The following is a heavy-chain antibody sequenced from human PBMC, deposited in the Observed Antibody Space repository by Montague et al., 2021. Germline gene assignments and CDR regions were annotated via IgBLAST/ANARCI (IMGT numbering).Heavy chain of an antibody. J-gene: IGHJ4*02. CDR3: ARAPFFGAVDY. V-gene: IGHV3-7*01. CDR1: GFIFNNSY. Sequence: SLRLSCAASGFIFNNSYMAWIRQAPGKGLEWVANMNPDGSGRYYVDSVRGRFTISRDNAKNSLFLQMSSLRVEDTAVYYCARAPFFGAVDYWGQGTLVTVSS. CDR2: MNPDGSGR. D-gene: IGHD2/OR15-2a*01.